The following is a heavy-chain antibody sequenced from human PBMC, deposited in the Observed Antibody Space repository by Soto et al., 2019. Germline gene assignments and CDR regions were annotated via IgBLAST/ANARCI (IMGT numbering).Heavy chain of an antibody. CDR1: GFTFSTYS. CDR2: ITSSSSTI. J-gene: IGHJ4*02. D-gene: IGHD2-15*01. Sequence: GGSLRLSCAASGFTFSTYSINWVRQAPGKGLEWASYITSSSSTIYYADSVKGRFTISRDNAKNSLYLQMNSLRAEDTAVYYCASSCSDGSCYSGFDYWGQGTLVTVSS. CDR3: ASSCSDGSCYSGFDY. V-gene: IGHV3-48*01.